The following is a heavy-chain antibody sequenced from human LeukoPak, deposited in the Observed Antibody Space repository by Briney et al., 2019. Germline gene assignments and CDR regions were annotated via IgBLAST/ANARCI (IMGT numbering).Heavy chain of an antibody. J-gene: IGHJ4*02. CDR1: GYTFINYY. CDR2: INPKSGDT. V-gene: IGHV1-2*02. Sequence: ASVKVSCKASGYTFINYYMHWVRQAPGQSLEWMGWINPKSGDTNYAQKFQGRVTMTRDTSISTAYMELNTLRSDDTAMYYCVXXNSFEYYFDYWGQGTLVTVSS. CDR3: VXXNSFEYYFDY. D-gene: IGHD3-16*01.